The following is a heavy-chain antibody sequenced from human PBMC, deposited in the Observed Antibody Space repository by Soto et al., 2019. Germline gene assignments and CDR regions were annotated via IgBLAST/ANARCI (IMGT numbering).Heavy chain of an antibody. V-gene: IGHV3-30-3*01. CDR1: GFTFNRYT. CDR2: ISSDGITK. D-gene: IGHD4-17*01. Sequence: QVQLVESGGGVVQPGRSLRLSCAASGFTFNRYTMHWVRQAPGKGLEWLAIISSDGITKYHADSVKGRFTISRDNSKDTLSLKMNSLPPEDSAMYYGARARAYGGEAESWGQGTLVIVSS. CDR3: ARARAYGGEAES. J-gene: IGHJ5*02.